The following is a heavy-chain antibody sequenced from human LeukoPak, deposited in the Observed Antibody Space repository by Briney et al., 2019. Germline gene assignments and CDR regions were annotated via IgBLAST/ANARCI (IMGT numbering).Heavy chain of an antibody. CDR1: GFTFSNNW. D-gene: IGHD3-16*01. V-gene: IGHV3-7*01. J-gene: IGHJ4*02. CDR2: IKQDGSEK. CDR3: ARGGGVHAH. Sequence: GGSLRLSCAASGFTFSNNWMSWVRQAPGKGLEWVANIKQDGSEKYYVDSVKGRFTISRDNAKNSLYLQMNSLRAEDTAVYYCARGGGVHAHWGQGTLVTVSS.